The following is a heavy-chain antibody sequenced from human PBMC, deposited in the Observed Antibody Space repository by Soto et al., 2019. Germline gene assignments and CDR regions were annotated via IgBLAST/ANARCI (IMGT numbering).Heavy chain of an antibody. CDR1: GGSISSGDYY. J-gene: IGHJ4*02. Sequence: QVQLQESGPGLVKPSQTLSLTCTVSGGSISSGDYYWSWIRQPSGKGLEWIGYIYYSGSTYYNPSLKSRVTISVDTSKNQFSLKLSSVTAADTAVYYCARAVLRMASPFDYWGQGTLVTVSS. CDR2: IYYSGST. CDR3: ARAVLRMASPFDY. D-gene: IGHD3-10*01. V-gene: IGHV4-30-4*01.